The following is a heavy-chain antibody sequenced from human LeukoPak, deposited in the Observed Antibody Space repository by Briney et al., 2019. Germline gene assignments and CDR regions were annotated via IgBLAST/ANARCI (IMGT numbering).Heavy chain of an antibody. D-gene: IGHD5-24*01. Sequence: SETLSLTCTVSGDSISSYYWSWIRQSPGKGLEWIGYIHYSGSTNYNPSLKSRLTISVDTSKNLFSLKLNSVTTADTAVYYCAAAGAYNYRLAYWGQGTLVTVSS. CDR1: GDSISSYY. CDR2: IHYSGST. CDR3: AAAGAYNYRLAY. J-gene: IGHJ4*02. V-gene: IGHV4-59*01.